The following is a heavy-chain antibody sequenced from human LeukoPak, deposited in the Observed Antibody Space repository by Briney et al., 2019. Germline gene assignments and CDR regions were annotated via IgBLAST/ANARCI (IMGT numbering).Heavy chain of an antibody. J-gene: IGHJ5*02. Sequence: GASVKVSCKASGYTFTGYYMHWVRQAPGQGLEWMGWINPNSGGTNYAQKFQGRVTMTRDTSISTAYMELSRLRSDDTAVYYCASSTVRGVIDLHWFDPWGQGTLVTVSS. CDR1: GYTFTGYY. D-gene: IGHD3-10*01. CDR2: INPNSGGT. V-gene: IGHV1-2*02. CDR3: ASSTVRGVIDLHWFDP.